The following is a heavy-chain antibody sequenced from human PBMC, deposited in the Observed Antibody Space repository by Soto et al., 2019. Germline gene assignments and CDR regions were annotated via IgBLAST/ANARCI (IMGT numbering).Heavy chain of an antibody. V-gene: IGHV1-18*01. D-gene: IGHD6-19*01. CDR1: GYTFTSYG. CDR3: ARSPVLYSSGWFDY. CDR2: ISAYNGNT. J-gene: IGHJ4*02. Sequence: ASVKVSCKASGYTFTSYGISWVRQAPGQGLEWMGWISAYNGNTNYAQKLQGRVTMTTGTSTSTAYMELRSLRSDDTAVYYCARSPVLYSSGWFDYGGQGTLVTVSS.